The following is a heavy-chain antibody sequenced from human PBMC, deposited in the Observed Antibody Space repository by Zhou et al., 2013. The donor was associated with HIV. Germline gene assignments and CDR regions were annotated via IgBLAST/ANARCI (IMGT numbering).Heavy chain of an antibody. J-gene: IGHJ3*02. D-gene: IGHD2-2*01. Sequence: QVQLVQSGAEVKKPGASVKVSCKASGYTFTGYYMHWVRQAPGQGLEWMGWINPNSGGTNYAQKFQGRVTMTRDTSISTAYMELSRLRSDDTAVYYCALMGGSPITRLNAFDIWGQRGQMVTVSS. CDR1: GYTFTGYY. V-gene: IGHV1-2*02. CDR3: ALMGGSPITRLNAFDI. CDR2: INPNSGGT.